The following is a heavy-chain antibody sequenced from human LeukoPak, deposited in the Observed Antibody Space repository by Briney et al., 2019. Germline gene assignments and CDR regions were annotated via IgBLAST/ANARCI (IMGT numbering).Heavy chain of an antibody. D-gene: IGHD3-22*01. CDR3: AIMHGYYDGTGYWVQ. V-gene: IGHV3-30*04. CDR2: ISYDGSNK. Sequence: PGGSLRLSCAASGFTFSSYAMHWVRQAPGKGLEWVAVISYDGSNKNYADSVKGRFTISRDNSKNTLYLQMNSLRAEDTAVYYCAIMHGYYDGTGYWVQWGQGTLVTVSS. CDR1: GFTFSSYA. J-gene: IGHJ1*01.